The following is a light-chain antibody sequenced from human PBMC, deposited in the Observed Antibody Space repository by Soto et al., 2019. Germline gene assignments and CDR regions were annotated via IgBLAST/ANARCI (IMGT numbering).Light chain of an antibody. CDR1: SSDVGAYNY. Sequence: QPVLIQPRSVSGSPGQSVTISCTGTSSDVGAYNYVSWHQQHPGKAPKLVIYDVTQRPSGVPDRFSASKSGITASLTISGLQAEDEADYYCCSYAAGDSFKFGGGTKLTVL. V-gene: IGLV2-11*01. CDR3: CSYAAGDSFK. CDR2: DVT. J-gene: IGLJ2*01.